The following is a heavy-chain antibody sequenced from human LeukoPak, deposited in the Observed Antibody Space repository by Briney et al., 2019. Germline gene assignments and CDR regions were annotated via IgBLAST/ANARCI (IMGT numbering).Heavy chain of an antibody. D-gene: IGHD3-10*01. V-gene: IGHV3-21*01. CDR2: ISSSSSYI. J-gene: IGHJ6*02. Sequence: PGGSLRLSCAASGFTFSSYSMNWVRQAPGKGLEWVSSISSSSSYIYYADSVKGRFTIFRDNAKNSMYLQMNSLRAEDTAVYYWARGETVLLWFGQLYYDGMDVCGQGTTVTVSS. CDR3: ARGETVLLWFGQLYYDGMDV. CDR1: GFTFSSYS.